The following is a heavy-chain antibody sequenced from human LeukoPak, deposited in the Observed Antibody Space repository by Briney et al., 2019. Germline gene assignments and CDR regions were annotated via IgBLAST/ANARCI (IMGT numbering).Heavy chain of an antibody. D-gene: IGHD3-22*01. Sequence: GGSLRLSCAASGFTFSNAWMTWVRQGPGKGLEWVGHIKSKIDGETTDYAAPVKGRFTMSREDSKNTLYLQMKSLRIEDTAVYYCTTVKNYYDSSGYRHYSHAFDIWGQGTMVTVSA. CDR1: GFTFSNAW. CDR3: TTVKNYYDSSGYRHYSHAFDI. CDR2: IKSKIDGETT. V-gene: IGHV3-15*01. J-gene: IGHJ3*02.